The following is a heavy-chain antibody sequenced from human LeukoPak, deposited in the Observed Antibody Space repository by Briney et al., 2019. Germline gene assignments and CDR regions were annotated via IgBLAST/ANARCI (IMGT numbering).Heavy chain of an antibody. J-gene: IGHJ4*02. V-gene: IGHV4-59*12. D-gene: IGHD2-15*01. CDR3: ARGRGIFLFHY. CDR1: GGSISSYY. Sequence: SETLSLTCTVSGGSISSYYWSWLRQPPGKGLEWIGYIYYSGSTNYNPSLKSRVTISVDTSKNQFSLKLSSVTAADTAVYYCARGRGIFLFHYWGQGTLVTVSS. CDR2: IYYSGST.